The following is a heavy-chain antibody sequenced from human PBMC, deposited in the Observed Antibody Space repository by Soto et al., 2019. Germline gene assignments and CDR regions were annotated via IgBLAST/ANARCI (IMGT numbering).Heavy chain of an antibody. CDR3: AHTWGLPFDY. V-gene: IGHV2-5*02. CDR2: IFWDGDK. Sequence: QITLKESGPPLVKPTQTLTLTCTYSGFSLRTTGVGVGRIRQPPGKALEWLGIIFWDGDKRYSPSLKSRLTLTHDISKSQVVLTVTNMDPVDTATYYCAHTWGLPFDYWGQGALVIVSS. CDR1: GFSLRTTGVG. D-gene: IGHD3-16*01. J-gene: IGHJ4*02.